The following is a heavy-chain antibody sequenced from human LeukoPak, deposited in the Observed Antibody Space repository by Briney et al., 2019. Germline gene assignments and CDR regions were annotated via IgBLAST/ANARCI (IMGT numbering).Heavy chain of an antibody. CDR1: GYSFSKYY. Sequence: ASVKVSCKASGYSFSKYYMDWVRQSPGQGLEWMGAINPTDDTTYYAQTFQGRVTMTRDTSTSTVYMELSSLRYEDTAVYYCAKDRGDYNSYFDFWGQGTLVTVSS. CDR3: AKDRGDYNSYFDF. V-gene: IGHV1-46*01. D-gene: IGHD4-17*01. CDR2: INPTDDTT. J-gene: IGHJ4*02.